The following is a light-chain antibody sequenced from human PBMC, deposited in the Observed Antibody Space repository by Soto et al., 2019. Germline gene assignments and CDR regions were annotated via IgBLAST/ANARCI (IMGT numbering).Light chain of an antibody. Sequence: DIQMTQSPSSLSASVGDRVTITCQASQDIRKYLNWYQQKPGKAPNLLIYDTSNLETGVPSRFSGSGSGTDFTFTISSLEPEDFAVYYCQQRSNWPPGSTFGQGTKLEIK. CDR2: DTS. J-gene: IGKJ2*01. CDR1: QDIRKY. V-gene: IGKV1-33*01. CDR3: QQRSNWPPGST.